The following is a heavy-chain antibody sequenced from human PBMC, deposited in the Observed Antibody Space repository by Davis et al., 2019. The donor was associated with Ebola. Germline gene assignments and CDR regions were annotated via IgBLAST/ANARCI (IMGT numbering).Heavy chain of an antibody. CDR1: GFTVSSNY. D-gene: IGHD6-19*01. J-gene: IGHJ4*02. V-gene: IGHV3-66*01. Sequence: GESLKISCAAPGFTVSSNYMSWVRQAPGQGLEWVSVIYSGGSTYYADSVKGRFTISRDNSKNPLYLQMNSLRDEDTAVYYCARVSAVAVVYWGQGTLVTVSS. CDR2: IYSGGST. CDR3: ARVSAVAVVY.